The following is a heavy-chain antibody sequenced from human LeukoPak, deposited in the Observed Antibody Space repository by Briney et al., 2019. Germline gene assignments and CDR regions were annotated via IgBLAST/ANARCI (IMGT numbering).Heavy chain of an antibody. D-gene: IGHD1-26*01. Sequence: PSETLSVTCTISGGSISSTNSYWGWIRQTPGKGLEWIGTVYYSGSTYYNPSLNSRVSISGDTSTNQFSLRLNSVTAADTAVYLEASSAWGHMDIWGKGTTVIVSS. J-gene: IGHJ6*03. CDR1: GGSISSTNSY. CDR3: ASSAWGHMDI. V-gene: IGHV4-39*01. CDR2: VYYSGST.